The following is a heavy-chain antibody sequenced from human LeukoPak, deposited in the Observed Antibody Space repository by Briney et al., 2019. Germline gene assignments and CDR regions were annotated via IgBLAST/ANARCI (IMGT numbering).Heavy chain of an antibody. CDR1: GFTFSSYS. D-gene: IGHD6-19*01. CDR2: ITTSSSYI. V-gene: IGHV3-21*01. CDR3: SRGAGGWSHAFDI. J-gene: IGHJ3*02. Sequence: GGSLRLSCAASGFTFSSYSMNWVRQAPGKGLEWVSSITTSSSYIYYADSVRGRFTISRDDAKNSLYLQMNSLRAEDTAVYYCSRGAGGWSHAFDIGGKGTMVTVS.